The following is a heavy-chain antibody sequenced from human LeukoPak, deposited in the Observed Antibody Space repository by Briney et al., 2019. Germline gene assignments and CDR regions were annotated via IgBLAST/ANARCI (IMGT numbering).Heavy chain of an antibody. CDR2: IIPIFGTA. CDR3: ARGYCSGGSCYPFDY. J-gene: IGHJ4*02. Sequence: SVKVSCKASGGTFSSYAISWVRQAPGQGLEWMGGIIPIFGTANYAQKFQGRVTITTDESTSTAFMELSSLRSEDTAVYYCARGYCSGGSCYPFDYWGQGTLVTVSS. CDR1: GGTFSSYA. V-gene: IGHV1-69*05. D-gene: IGHD2-15*01.